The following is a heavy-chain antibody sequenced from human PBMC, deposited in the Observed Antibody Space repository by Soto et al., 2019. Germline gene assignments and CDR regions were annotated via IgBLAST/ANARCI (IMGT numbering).Heavy chain of an antibody. CDR3: ARGPYSGGYYGYFDY. J-gene: IGHJ4*02. CDR1: GYTFIHYA. D-gene: IGHD6-25*01. V-gene: IGHV1-3*01. Sequence: QVQLVQSGAEGKKPGASVRVSCKASGYTFIHYAVHWVRQAPGQSLEWMGLINAGHCTTKHAQKFQGRVTITKDTPANTAYLDLSTLRSDATAVYFCARGPYSGGYYGYFDYWGQGTLFTVSS. CDR2: INAGHCTT.